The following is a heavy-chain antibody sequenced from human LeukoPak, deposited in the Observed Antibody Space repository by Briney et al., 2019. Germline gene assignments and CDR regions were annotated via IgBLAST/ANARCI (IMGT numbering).Heavy chain of an antibody. Sequence: GASVKVSCEASGYTFTGYYMHWVRQAPGQGLEWMGWINPNSGGTNYAQKFQGRVTMTRDTSISTAYMELSRLRSDDTAVYYCARTGYSSGWSLDYWGQGTLVTVSS. CDR3: ARTGYSSGWSLDY. CDR2: INPNSGGT. CDR1: GYTFTGYY. V-gene: IGHV1-2*02. J-gene: IGHJ4*02. D-gene: IGHD6-25*01.